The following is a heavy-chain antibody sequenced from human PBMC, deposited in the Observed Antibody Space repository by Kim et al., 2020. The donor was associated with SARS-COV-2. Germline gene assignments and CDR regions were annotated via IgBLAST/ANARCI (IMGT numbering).Heavy chain of an antibody. V-gene: IGHV3-30*18. CDR2: ISYDGSNK. D-gene: IGHD5-12*01. CDR3: AKDPTGGVATWISRAIYYYYGMDV. Sequence: GGSLRLSCAASGFTFSSYGMHWVRQAPGKGLEWVAVISYDGSNKYYADSVKGRFTISRDNSKNTLYLQMNSLRAEDTAVYYCAKDPTGGVATWISRAIYYYYGMDVWGQGTTVTVSS. J-gene: IGHJ6*02. CDR1: GFTFSSYG.